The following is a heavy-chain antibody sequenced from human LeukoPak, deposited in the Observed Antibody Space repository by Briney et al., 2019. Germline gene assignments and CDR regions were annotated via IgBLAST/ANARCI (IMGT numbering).Heavy chain of an antibody. Sequence: ASVKVSCKASGYISTSYNIYWVRQAPGQGLEWMGIINPSGGSTSYTQKFQGRVTMTRDMSTTTVYMELSSLRSEDTAMYYCARAVVTSPRSAFDIWGQGTMVTVSS. CDR2: INPSGGST. CDR1: GYISTSYN. V-gene: IGHV1-46*01. CDR3: ARAVVTSPRSAFDI. J-gene: IGHJ3*02. D-gene: IGHD4-23*01.